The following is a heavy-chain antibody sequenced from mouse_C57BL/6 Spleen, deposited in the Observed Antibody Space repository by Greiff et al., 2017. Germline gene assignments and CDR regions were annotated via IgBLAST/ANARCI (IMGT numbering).Heavy chain of an antibody. CDR3: ARVYYGSRGAMDY. CDR2: ISSGSSTI. D-gene: IGHD1-1*01. J-gene: IGHJ4*01. CDR1: GFTFSDYG. Sequence: EVKLQESGGGLVKPGGSLKLSCAASGFTFSDYGMHWVRQAPEKGLEWVAYISSGSSTIYYADTVKGRFTISRDNAKNTLFLQMTSLRSEDTAMYYCARVYYGSRGAMDYWGQGTSVTVSS. V-gene: IGHV5-17*01.